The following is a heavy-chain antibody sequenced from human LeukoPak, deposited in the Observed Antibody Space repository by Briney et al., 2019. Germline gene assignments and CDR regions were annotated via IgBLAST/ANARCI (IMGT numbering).Heavy chain of an antibody. CDR3: ASSSYCDFWSGYYSYFDY. J-gene: IGHJ4*02. Sequence: SETLSLTCTVSGGSISSYYWSWIRQPPGEGLEWIGYIYYSGSTNYNPSLKSRVTISVDTSKNQFSLKLGSVTAADTAVYYCASSSYCDFWSGYYSYFDYWGQGTLVTVSS. D-gene: IGHD3-3*01. CDR1: GGSISSYY. CDR2: IYYSGST. V-gene: IGHV4-59*08.